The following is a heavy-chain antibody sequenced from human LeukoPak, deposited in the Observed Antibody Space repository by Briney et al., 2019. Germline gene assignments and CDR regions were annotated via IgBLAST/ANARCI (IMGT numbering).Heavy chain of an antibody. CDR3: ASSAFGIYDSSGYIDY. CDR1: GYTFTSYD. D-gene: IGHD3-22*01. V-gene: IGHV1-8*01. J-gene: IGHJ4*02. Sequence: ASVKVSCKASGYTFTSYDINWVRQATGQGLEWMGWMNPNSGNTGYAQKFQGRVTMTRNTSISTAYMELSSLRSEDTAVYYCASSAFGIYDSSGYIDYWGQGTLVTVSS. CDR2: MNPNSGNT.